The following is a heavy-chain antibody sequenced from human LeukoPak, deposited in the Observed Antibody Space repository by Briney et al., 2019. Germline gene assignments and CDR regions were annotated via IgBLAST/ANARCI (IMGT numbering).Heavy chain of an antibody. D-gene: IGHD2-15*01. V-gene: IGHV3-74*01. CDR2: INSDGSST. CDR3: ARGGFCSGGSCPVDYYYYMDV. CDR1: GFTFSDTW. J-gene: IGHJ6*03. Sequence: GGSLRLSCAASGFTFSDTWMHWVRHVPGKGLVWVSRINSDGSSTSYADSVKGRFTISRDNAKNTLYLQLNSLRAEDTAVYYCARGGFCSGGSCPVDYYYYMDVWGKGTTVTVSS.